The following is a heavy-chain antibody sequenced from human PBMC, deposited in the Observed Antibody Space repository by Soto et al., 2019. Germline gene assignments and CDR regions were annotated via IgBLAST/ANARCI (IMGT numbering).Heavy chain of an antibody. CDR3: ARDESPVVPAANFDY. Sequence: GGSLRLSCAASGFTFSVYYMSWIRQAPGKGLEWVSYISSSGSTIYYADSVKGRFTISRDNAKNSLYLQMNSLRAEDTAVYYCARDESPVVPAANFDYWGQGTLVTVSS. D-gene: IGHD2-2*01. J-gene: IGHJ4*02. V-gene: IGHV3-11*01. CDR1: GFTFSVYY. CDR2: ISSSGSTI.